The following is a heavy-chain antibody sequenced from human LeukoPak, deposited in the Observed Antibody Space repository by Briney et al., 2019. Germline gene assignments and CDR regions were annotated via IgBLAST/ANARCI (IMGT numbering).Heavy chain of an antibody. J-gene: IGHJ6*02. Sequence: PGGSLRLSCAASGFTFDDYAMHWVRQAPGKGLEWVSLISWDGGSTYYADSVKGRFSISRDNSKNTVYLQMNSLRAEDTAVYYCARDRSKIEYCGGDCGMDVWGQGTTVTVSS. CDR1: GFTFDDYA. CDR2: ISWDGGST. D-gene: IGHD2-21*01. CDR3: ARDRSKIEYCGGDCGMDV. V-gene: IGHV3-43D*03.